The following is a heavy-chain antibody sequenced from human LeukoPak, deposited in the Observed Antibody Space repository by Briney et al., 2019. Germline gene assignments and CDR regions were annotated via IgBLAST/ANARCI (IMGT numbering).Heavy chain of an antibody. V-gene: IGHV4-34*01. CDR3: ARGLSYYDSSGYYPYHRDYYFDY. CDR1: GFTFSSYA. CDR2: INHSGST. Sequence: GSLRLSCAASGFTFSSYAMSWIRQPPGKGLEWIGEINHSGSTNYNPSLKSRVTISVDTSKNQFSLKLSSVTAADTAVYYCARGLSYYDSSGYYPYHRDYYFDYWGQGTLVTVSS. D-gene: IGHD3-22*01. J-gene: IGHJ4*02.